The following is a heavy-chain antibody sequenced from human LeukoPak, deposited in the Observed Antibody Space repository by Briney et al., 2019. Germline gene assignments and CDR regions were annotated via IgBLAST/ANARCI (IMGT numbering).Heavy chain of an antibody. Sequence: SETLSLTCTVSGASIGGSHFHWGWIRQPPGKGLEWIGSIFSGSTYYNPSLKSRVTISVDTSKNQFSLKLTSVTAADTATYYCARRGITYSSSFFAYWGQGTPVTVSS. CDR2: IFSGST. J-gene: IGHJ4*02. V-gene: IGHV4-39*01. CDR3: ARRGITYSSSFFAY. D-gene: IGHD2-2*01. CDR1: GASIGGSHFH.